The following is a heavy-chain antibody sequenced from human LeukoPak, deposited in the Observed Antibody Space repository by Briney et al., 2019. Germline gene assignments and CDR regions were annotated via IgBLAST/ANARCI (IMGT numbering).Heavy chain of an antibody. CDR1: GYNFTNYW. D-gene: IGHD3-9*01. J-gene: IGHJ4*02. V-gene: IGHV5-51*01. CDR2: IYPGDSDT. Sequence: GESLKISCEASGYNFTNYWIGWVRQMPGKGLEWMGIIYPGDSDTRYSPSFQGHVTISADKSISTTYPQWSSLKASDTAMYYCARDILTNYLDYWGQGTLVTVSS. CDR3: ARDILTNYLDY.